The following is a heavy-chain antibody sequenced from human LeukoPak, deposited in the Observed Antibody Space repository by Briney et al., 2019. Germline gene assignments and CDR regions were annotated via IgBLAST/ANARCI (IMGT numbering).Heavy chain of an antibody. Sequence: PSETLSLTCTVSSGSISSSTYSWGWIRQPPGKGLEWIGSISNSGSTYYNPSLMSRVTLSVDTSKNQFSLKLSSVTAADTAVYYCSNTNRGWYGVGDYWGQGVLVTVSS. J-gene: IGHJ4*02. CDR3: SNTNRGWYGVGDY. D-gene: IGHD6-19*01. CDR1: SGSISSSTYS. CDR2: ISNSGST. V-gene: IGHV4-39*01.